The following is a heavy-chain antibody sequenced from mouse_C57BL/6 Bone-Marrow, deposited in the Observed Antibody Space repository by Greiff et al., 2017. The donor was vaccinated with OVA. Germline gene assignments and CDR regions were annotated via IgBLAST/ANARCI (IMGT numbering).Heavy chain of an antibody. CDR2: IDPENGDT. Sequence: VQLQQSGAELVRPGASVKLSCTASGFNIKDDYMHWVKQRPEQGLEWIGWIDPENGDTEYASKFQGQATITADPSSNTAYLQLSSLTSEDTAVYYCTTLPDWFAYWGQGTLVTVSA. CDR3: TTLPDWFAY. V-gene: IGHV14-4*01. CDR1: GFNIKDDY. J-gene: IGHJ3*01.